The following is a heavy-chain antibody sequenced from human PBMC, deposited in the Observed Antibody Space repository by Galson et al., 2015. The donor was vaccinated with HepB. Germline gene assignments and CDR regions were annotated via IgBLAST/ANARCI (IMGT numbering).Heavy chain of an antibody. V-gene: IGHV4-30-4*07. J-gene: IGHJ4*02. CDR2: VDYSGST. Sequence: LSLTCAVSGASVNSGDYSWSWIRQPPGKGQEWIGYVDYSGSTYYNPSLKSRVSISVDTSKNQVSLKVTSVTAADTAVCYCARERRLRQMVYGGAIYGSGTYLYFLDYWDQGTLVTASS. D-gene: IGHD3-10*01. CDR1: GASVNSGDYS. CDR3: ARERRLRQMVYGGAIYGSGTYLYFLDY.